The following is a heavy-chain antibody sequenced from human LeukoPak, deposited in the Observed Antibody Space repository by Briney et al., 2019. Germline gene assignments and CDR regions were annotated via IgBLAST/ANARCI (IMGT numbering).Heavy chain of an antibody. V-gene: IGHV4-34*01. Sequence: SETLSLTCAVYGGSFSGYYWSWIRQPPGKGLEWIGEINHSGSTNYNPSLKSRVTISVDTSKNQFSLKLSSVTAADTAVYYCASFPFGAGTGQFDYWGQGTLVTVSS. J-gene: IGHJ4*02. CDR2: INHSGST. D-gene: IGHD6-13*01. CDR1: GGSFSGYY. CDR3: ASFPFGAGTGQFDY.